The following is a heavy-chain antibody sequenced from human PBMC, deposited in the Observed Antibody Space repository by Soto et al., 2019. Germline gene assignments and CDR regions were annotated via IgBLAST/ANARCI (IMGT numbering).Heavy chain of an antibody. Sequence: GGSLRLSCAASGFTFSSYAMHWVRQAPGKGLEWVAVISYDGSNKYYADSVKGRFTISRDNSKNTLYLQMNSLRAEDTAVYYCARGGRGTGNTRGPAEKIDYWGQGTLVTVSS. CDR2: ISYDGSNK. CDR1: GFTFSSYA. CDR3: ARGGRGTGNTRGPAEKIDY. D-gene: IGHD1-7*01. V-gene: IGHV3-30-3*01. J-gene: IGHJ4*02.